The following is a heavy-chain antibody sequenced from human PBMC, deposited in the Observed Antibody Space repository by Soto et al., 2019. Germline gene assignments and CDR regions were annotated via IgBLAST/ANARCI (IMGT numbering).Heavy chain of an antibody. CDR1: GFTFSSYG. CDR3: AREAVARFWFDP. V-gene: IGHV3-33*01. Sequence: GGSLRLSCAASGFTFSSYGMHWVRQAPGKGLEWVAVIWYDGSNKYYADSVKGRFTISRDNSKNTLYLQMNSLRAEDTAVYYCAREAVARFWFDPWGQGTLVTVSS. J-gene: IGHJ5*02. CDR2: IWYDGSNK. D-gene: IGHD6-19*01.